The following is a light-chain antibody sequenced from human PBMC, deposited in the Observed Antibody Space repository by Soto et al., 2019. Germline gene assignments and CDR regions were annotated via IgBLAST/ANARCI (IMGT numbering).Light chain of an antibody. CDR2: AAS. CDR3: QQSYSTPLT. V-gene: IGKV1-39*01. Sequence: DLQMTQSPSSLSVSLGDSVTIXXRASQSIGGFLNWYQQKLGKAPKIXIYAASSLQSGVPSRFSGSGAGTDFTLTISSLQPEDFATYYCQQSYSTPLTFGGGTKVDIK. J-gene: IGKJ4*01. CDR1: QSIGGF.